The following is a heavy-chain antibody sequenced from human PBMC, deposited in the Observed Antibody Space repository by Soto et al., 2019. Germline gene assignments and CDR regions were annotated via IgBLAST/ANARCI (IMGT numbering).Heavy chain of an antibody. CDR3: ANAHQYSSGWLFDY. Sequence: QVQLVESGGGVVQPGRSLRLSCAASGFTFSSYAMHWVRQAPGKGLEWVAVISYDGSNKYYADSVKGRFTISRDNSKNTLYLQMDSLRAEDTAVYYCANAHQYSSGWLFDYWGQGTLVTVSS. V-gene: IGHV3-30-3*01. CDR1: GFTFSSYA. CDR2: ISYDGSNK. J-gene: IGHJ4*02. D-gene: IGHD6-19*01.